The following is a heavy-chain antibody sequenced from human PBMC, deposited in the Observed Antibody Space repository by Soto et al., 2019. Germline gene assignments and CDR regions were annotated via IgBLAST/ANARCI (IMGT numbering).Heavy chain of an antibody. J-gene: IGHJ6*04. Sequence: GASVKISCKASGYSFTGYYLHWVRQAPGQGLEWMGWINPNSGGTNYAQKFQGWVTMTRDTSISTAYMELKRLRSDDTAVYYCARDVGDFDFWSGSLRRTTDYGMEVWGKGTTVTVSS. CDR3: ARDVGDFDFWSGSLRRTTDYGMEV. D-gene: IGHD3-3*01. V-gene: IGHV1-2*04. CDR2: INPNSGGT. CDR1: GYSFTGYY.